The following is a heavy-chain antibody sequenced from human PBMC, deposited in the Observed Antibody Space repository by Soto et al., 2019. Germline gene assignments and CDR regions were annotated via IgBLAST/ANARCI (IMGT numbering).Heavy chain of an antibody. J-gene: IGHJ4*02. V-gene: IGHV1-46*01. CDR1: GYTFTNYY. CDR3: ARRLSCYGAGPDY. D-gene: IGHD4-17*01. Sequence: VQLLQSGAEVKKHGASVKVSCKASGYTFTNYYMHWVRQAPGQGLEWKGIINPHGGSTTYAQNCHGRVTMTRDTSTTAVYMELSSLRSGDTAVYSCARRLSCYGAGPDYLRQGTLVTVSS. CDR2: INPHGGST.